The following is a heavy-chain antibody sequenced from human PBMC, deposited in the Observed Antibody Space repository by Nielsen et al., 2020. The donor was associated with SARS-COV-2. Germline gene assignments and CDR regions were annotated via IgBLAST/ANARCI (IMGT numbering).Heavy chain of an antibody. CDR1: GFMFSLYG. CDR2: IPYDGSDK. J-gene: IGHJ4*02. D-gene: IGHD3-10*01. CDR3: AKSITGSSYQFDY. V-gene: IGHV3-30*02. Sequence: GESLKISCATSGFMFSLYGMHCVRQAPGKRLEWVAFIPYDGSDKNYANSVKGRLTFSRDDSKNTVHVQVDSLRPEDTAVYYCAKSITGSSYQFDYWGQGTLVTVSS.